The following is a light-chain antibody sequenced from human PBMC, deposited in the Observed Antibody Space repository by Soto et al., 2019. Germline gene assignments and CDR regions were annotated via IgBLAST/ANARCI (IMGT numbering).Light chain of an antibody. V-gene: IGLV3-25*02. Sequence: SYELTQPPSVSVSPGQTARITCSGDALPKQHAYWYQQKPGQAPVLVIYKDSERPSGIPERFSGSSSGTTVTLTISGVQAEDEADYYCQSADSSGTYVVFGGGTK. J-gene: IGLJ2*01. CDR1: ALPKQH. CDR2: KDS. CDR3: QSADSSGTYVV.